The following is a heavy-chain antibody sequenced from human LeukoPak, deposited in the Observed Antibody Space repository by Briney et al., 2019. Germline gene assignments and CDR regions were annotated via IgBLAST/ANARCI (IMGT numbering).Heavy chain of an antibody. J-gene: IGHJ4*02. V-gene: IGHV3-23*01. D-gene: IGHD6-13*01. CDR2: ISPAGGTT. CDR1: GFTFSSEA. CDR3: TKVRSGSSNWALRVFDY. Sequence: GGSLRLSCTVSGFTFSSEAMGWVRQLPGGGLEWVSTISPAGGTTYYAESMKGRFTISRDDSKSTLYLQMNNLGVEDTAVYYCTKVRSGSSNWALRVFDYWGQGALVTVSS.